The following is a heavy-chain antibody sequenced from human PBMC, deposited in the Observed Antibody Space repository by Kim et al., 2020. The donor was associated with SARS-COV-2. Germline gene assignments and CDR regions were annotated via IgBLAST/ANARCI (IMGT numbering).Heavy chain of an antibody. Sequence: NPTLKSRVNISVDTSKNQVSLKLSSVTAADTAVYYCARGSVVRGLYYFDYWGQGTLVTVSS. J-gene: IGHJ4*02. V-gene: IGHV4-59*09. D-gene: IGHD3-10*01. CDR3: ARGSVVRGLYYFDY.